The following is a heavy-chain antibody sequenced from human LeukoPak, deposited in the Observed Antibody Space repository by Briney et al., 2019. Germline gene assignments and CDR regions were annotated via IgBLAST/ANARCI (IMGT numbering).Heavy chain of an antibody. Sequence: SETLSLTCTVSGGSISSYYWSWIRQPPGKGLEWIGYIYYTGSTNYNPSLKSRVTISVDTSKNQFSLKLSSVTAADTSVYYCARLWWPYGLDVWGQGTTVTVSS. J-gene: IGHJ6*02. CDR2: IYYTGST. CDR3: ARLWWPYGLDV. D-gene: IGHD4/OR15-4a*01. V-gene: IGHV4-59*08. CDR1: GGSISSYY.